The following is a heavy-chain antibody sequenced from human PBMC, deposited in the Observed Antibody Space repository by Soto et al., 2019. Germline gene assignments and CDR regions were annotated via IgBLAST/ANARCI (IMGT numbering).Heavy chain of an antibody. D-gene: IGHD6-13*01. V-gene: IGHV2-5*02. CDR1: GFSLSTSGVG. CDR2: IYWDDDK. CDR3: ARGTIASAPVAS. Sequence: QITLKESGPTLVKPTQTLTLTCTFSGFSLSTSGVGVGWIRQPPGKALEWLALIYWDDDKRYSPSLKSRLTIXKXXSKNQVVLTMTNVDPVDTATYYCARGTIASAPVASWGQGTLVTVSS. J-gene: IGHJ5*02.